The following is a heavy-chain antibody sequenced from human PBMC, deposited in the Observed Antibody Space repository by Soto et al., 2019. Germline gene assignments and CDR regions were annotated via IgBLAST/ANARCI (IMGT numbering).Heavy chain of an antibody. D-gene: IGHD1-26*01. CDR3: AREGEGAPPRFFYGMDV. CDR1: GFTVSSNY. J-gene: IGHJ6*02. Sequence: GGSLRLSCAVSGFTVSSNYISWVRQAPGEGLEWVSLIYSGGSTHYADSVKGRFTISRDISKNTVYLQINSLRVEDTAVYYCAREGEGAPPRFFYGMDVWGQGTTVTVSS. V-gene: IGHV3-53*01. CDR2: IYSGGST.